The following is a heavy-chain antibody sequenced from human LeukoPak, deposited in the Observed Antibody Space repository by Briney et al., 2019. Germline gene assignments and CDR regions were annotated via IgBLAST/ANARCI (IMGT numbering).Heavy chain of an antibody. CDR2: ISAYNGNT. Sequence: ASVTVSCKSSGYTFTNYGFSWVRQAPGQGLEWLAWISAYNGNTIYAQKVQGRVTVTTDTSTSTAYMELSSLRSEDTAVYYCATQTKSYTWAYWGQGTLVTVSS. J-gene: IGHJ4*02. CDR3: ATQTKSYTWAY. V-gene: IGHV1-18*01. D-gene: IGHD3-16*01. CDR1: GYTFTNYG.